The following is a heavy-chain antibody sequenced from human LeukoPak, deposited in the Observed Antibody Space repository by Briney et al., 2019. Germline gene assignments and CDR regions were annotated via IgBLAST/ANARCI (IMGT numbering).Heavy chain of an antibody. Sequence: PGGSLRLSCAASGFTFSSYWMHWVRQAPGKGLVWVSLINSVGSYTDFADSVKGRFTISRDNAQSTLYLQMNSLRAEDTAVYYCATEVRESGASSRNAFDIWGQGTVVSVSS. CDR3: ATEVRESGASSRNAFDI. CDR2: INSVGSYT. CDR1: GFTFSSYW. V-gene: IGHV3-74*01. D-gene: IGHD2-15*01. J-gene: IGHJ3*02.